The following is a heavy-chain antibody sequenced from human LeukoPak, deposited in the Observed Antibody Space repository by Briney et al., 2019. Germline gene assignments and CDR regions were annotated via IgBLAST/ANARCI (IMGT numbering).Heavy chain of an antibody. J-gene: IGHJ5*02. D-gene: IGHD2-21*02. CDR3: ASLVTAIRGVDWFDP. CDR2: FDPEDGET. V-gene: IGHV1-24*01. CDR1: GYTLTELS. Sequence: ASVKVSCKVSGYTLTELSMHWVRQAPGKGLEWMGGFDPEDGETTYAQKFQGRVTMTEDTSTDTAYMELSSLRSEDTAVYYCASLVTAIRGVDWFDPWGQGTLVTVSS.